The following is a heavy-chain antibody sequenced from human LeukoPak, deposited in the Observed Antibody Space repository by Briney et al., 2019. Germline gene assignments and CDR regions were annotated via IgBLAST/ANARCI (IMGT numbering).Heavy chain of an antibody. J-gene: IGHJ4*02. CDR1: GFTFSTYG. V-gene: IGHV3-7*02. Sequence: PTGGSLRLSCAASGFTFSTYGMHWVRQAPGKGLEWVANIKKDGSEKYYVDSVKGRFTISRDNAKSSLYLQMNSLRAEDTAVYYCARHLSGVTGYTYGRGIDYWGQGTLVTVSS. D-gene: IGHD5-18*01. CDR3: ARHLSGVTGYTYGRGIDY. CDR2: IKKDGSEK.